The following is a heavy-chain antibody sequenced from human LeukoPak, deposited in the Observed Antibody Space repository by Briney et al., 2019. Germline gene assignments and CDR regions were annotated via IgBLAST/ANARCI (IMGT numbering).Heavy chain of an antibody. V-gene: IGHV4-59*01. D-gene: IGHD2-15*01. Sequence: SETLSLTCTVSGGSISSYYWSWIRQPPGKGLEWIGYIYYSGSTNYNPSLKSRVTISVDTSKNQFSLKLSSATAAVTAVYYCARQDYCSGGSCYDYWGQGTLVTVSS. CDR3: ARQDYCSGGSCYDY. J-gene: IGHJ4*02. CDR2: IYYSGST. CDR1: GGSISSYY.